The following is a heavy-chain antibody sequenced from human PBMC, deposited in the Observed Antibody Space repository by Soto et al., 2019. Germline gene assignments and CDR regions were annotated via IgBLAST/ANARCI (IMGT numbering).Heavy chain of an antibody. V-gene: IGHV3-15*07. CDR2: IKSKVDGGTT. CDR3: TSAPQRALTEELASS. Sequence: EVQLVESGGGLVKPGGSLRLGCEVSGFTVGIAWMNWVRQAPGKGLVWVGRIKSKVDGGTTDYAEPVNGRYTISIDDTKNTLYLQMESLKTEDTAVYYCTSAPQRALTEELASSWGQGTLVTVSS. J-gene: IGHJ5*02. D-gene: IGHD1-1*01. CDR1: GFTVGIAW.